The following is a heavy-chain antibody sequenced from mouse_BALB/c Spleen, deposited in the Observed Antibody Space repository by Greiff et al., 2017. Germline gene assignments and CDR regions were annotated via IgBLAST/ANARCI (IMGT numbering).Heavy chain of an antibody. V-gene: IGHV5-9-3*01. CDR1: GFTFSSYA. Sequence: EVHLVESGGGLVKPGGSLKLSCAASGFTFSSYAMSWVRQTPEKRLEWVATISSGGSYTYYPDSVKGRFTISRDNAKNTLYLQMSSLRSEDTAMYYCAIEREMDDWGQGTSVTVSS. CDR3: AIEREMDD. CDR2: ISSGGSYT. J-gene: IGHJ4*01.